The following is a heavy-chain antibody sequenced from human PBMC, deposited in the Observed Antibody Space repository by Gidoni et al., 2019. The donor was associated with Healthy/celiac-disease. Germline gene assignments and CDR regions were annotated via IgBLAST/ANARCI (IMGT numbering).Heavy chain of an antibody. CDR2: ISYDGSNK. J-gene: IGHJ4*02. V-gene: IGHV3-30*01. CDR1: GFTFSSYA. D-gene: IGHD6-19*01. CDR3: ARSPSAKKRPQGWYFDY. Sequence: QVQLVEPGGGVVQPGRSLRLSCAASGFTFSSYAMHWVRQAPGKGLEWVAVISYDGSNKYYADSVKGRFTISRDNSKNTLYLQMNSLRAEDTAVYYCARSPSAKKRPQGWYFDYWGQGTLVTVSS.